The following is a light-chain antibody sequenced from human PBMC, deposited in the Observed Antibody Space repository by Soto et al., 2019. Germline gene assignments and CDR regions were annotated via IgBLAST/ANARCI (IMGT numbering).Light chain of an antibody. Sequence: IVLTQSPATLSLSPGETATLSCRASQSVSSYLAWYQQKPGQAPRLLIYTASNRATGIPARFSGSGSGTDFALTISSLQSEDFAVYYCQQYHNWPPITVGQGTRLEIK. CDR3: QQYHNWPPIT. J-gene: IGKJ5*01. CDR2: TAS. V-gene: IGKV3-11*01. CDR1: QSVSSY.